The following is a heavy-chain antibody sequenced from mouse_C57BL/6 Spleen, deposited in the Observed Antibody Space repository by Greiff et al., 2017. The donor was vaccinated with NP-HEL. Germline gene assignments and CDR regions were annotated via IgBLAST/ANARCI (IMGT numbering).Heavy chain of an antibody. Sequence: EVQLQQSGPGLVKPSQSLSLTCSVTGYSITSGYYWNWIRQFPGNKLEWMGYISYDGSNNYNPSLKNRISITRDTSKNQFFLKLNSVTTEDTATYYCASPAPDYYGSSYSIAYWGQGTLVTVSA. CDR3: ASPAPDYYGSSYSIAY. V-gene: IGHV3-6*01. J-gene: IGHJ3*01. D-gene: IGHD1-1*01. CDR2: ISYDGSN. CDR1: GYSITSGYY.